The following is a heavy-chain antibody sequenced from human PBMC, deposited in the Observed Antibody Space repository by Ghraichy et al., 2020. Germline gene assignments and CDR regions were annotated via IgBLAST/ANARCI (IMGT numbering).Heavy chain of an antibody. Sequence: GGSLRLSCAASGFTFSNAWMSWVRQAPGKGLEWVGRIKSKTDGGTTDYAAPVKGRFTISRDDSKNTLYLQMNSLKTEDTAVYYCTIDAGIAVAGDYWGQGTLVTVSS. CDR2: IKSKTDGGTT. J-gene: IGHJ4*02. CDR3: TIDAGIAVAGDY. V-gene: IGHV3-15*01. D-gene: IGHD6-19*01. CDR1: GFTFSNAW.